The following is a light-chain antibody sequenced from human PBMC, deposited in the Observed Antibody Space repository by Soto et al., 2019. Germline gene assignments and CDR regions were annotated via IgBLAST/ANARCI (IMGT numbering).Light chain of an antibody. CDR2: EVS. J-gene: IGLJ1*01. Sequence: QSALTQPASGSGSPGQSITISCTGTSSDVGGYDYVSWYQQHPGKAPKLIIYEVSNRPSGISNRFSGSKSGNTASLTISGLQAEDEADYYCTSYTSSSARVFGTGTQVTVL. V-gene: IGLV2-14*01. CDR3: TSYTSSSARV. CDR1: SSDVGGYDY.